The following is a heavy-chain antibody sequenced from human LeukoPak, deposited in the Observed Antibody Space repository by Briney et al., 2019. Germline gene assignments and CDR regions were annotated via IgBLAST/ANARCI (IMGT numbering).Heavy chain of an antibody. D-gene: IGHD2-21*02. CDR1: GFTFIKYG. V-gene: IGHV3-33*01. J-gene: IGHJ4*02. CDR3: ARVSPAIVVVTGTGAPDY. Sequence: GTSLRLSCAASGFTFIKYGMHWVRQAPGKGLEWVAVIWSDGSQKYYADSVKGRFTISRDNSKNTVYLQINSLRAEDTAVYYCARVSPAIVVVTGTGAPDYWGQGTLVSVSS. CDR2: IWSDGSQK.